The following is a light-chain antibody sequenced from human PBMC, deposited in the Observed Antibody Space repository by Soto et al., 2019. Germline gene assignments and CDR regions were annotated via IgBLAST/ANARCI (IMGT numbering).Light chain of an antibody. CDR1: QSVRSNF. CDR2: DAY. CDR3: QQYAGSPRT. J-gene: IGKJ2*01. Sequence: EIVLTQSPGPLSLSPGDTATLSCRASQSVRSNFLAWYQHKPGQAPRLLIHDAYSPATGIPDRFSGSGSDRDFTLTISRLEPEDFAVYYCQQYAGSPRTFVQGTKLEIK. V-gene: IGKV3-20*01.